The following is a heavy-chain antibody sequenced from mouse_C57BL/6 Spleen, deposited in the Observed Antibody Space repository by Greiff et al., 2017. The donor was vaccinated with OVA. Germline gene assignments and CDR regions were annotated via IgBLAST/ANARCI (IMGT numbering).Heavy chain of an antibody. CDR2: IYPGDGDT. V-gene: IGHV1-82*01. CDR1: GYAFSSSW. Sequence: QVQLKQSGPELVKPGASVKISCKASGYAFSSSWMNWVKQRPGKGLEWIGRIYPGDGDTNYNGKFKGKATLTADKSSSTAYMQLSSLTSEDSAVYFCARGIEGYAMDYWGQGTSVTVSS. CDR3: ARGIEGYAMDY. J-gene: IGHJ4*01.